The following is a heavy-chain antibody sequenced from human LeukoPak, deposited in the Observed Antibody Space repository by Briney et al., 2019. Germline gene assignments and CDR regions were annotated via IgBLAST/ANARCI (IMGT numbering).Heavy chain of an antibody. CDR1: GGSFSGYY. CDR2: IYYSGST. J-gene: IGHJ4*02. CDR3: AREGDQCTSTSCYGFDY. Sequence: SETLSLTCAVYGGSFSGYYWSWIRQPPGKGLEWIGEIYYSGSTNYNPSLKSRVTISLDTSKNQFSLKLNSVTAADTAVYYCAREGDQCTSTSCYGFDYWGQGTLVTVSS. V-gene: IGHV4-34*01. D-gene: IGHD2-2*01.